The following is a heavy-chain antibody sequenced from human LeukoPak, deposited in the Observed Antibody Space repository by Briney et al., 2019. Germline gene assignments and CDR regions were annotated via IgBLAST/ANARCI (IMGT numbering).Heavy chain of an antibody. CDR3: ARDLGRYYGSGSPHFDY. D-gene: IGHD3-10*01. V-gene: IGHV1-2*02. J-gene: IGHJ4*02. CDR1: GYTFTGYY. Sequence: ASVKVSCKASGYTFTGYYMHWGRQAPGLGLEWMGWINPNSGGTNYAQKFQGRVTMTRDTSISTAYMELSRLRSDDTAVYYCARDLGRYYGSGSPHFDYWGQGTLVTVSS. CDR2: INPNSGGT.